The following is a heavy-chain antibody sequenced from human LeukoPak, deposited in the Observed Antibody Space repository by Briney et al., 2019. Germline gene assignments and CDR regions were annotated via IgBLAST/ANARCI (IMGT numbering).Heavy chain of an antibody. Sequence: PGGSLRLSCAASGFTFTIYTMNWVRQAPGRGLEWVSSISSTGNSIYYADSVKGRFTISRDNAKVSLYLEINSLRAEDTAVYYCARGLRRGDYWGQGTLVTVSS. D-gene: IGHD4-17*01. CDR1: GFTFTIYT. CDR3: ARGLRRGDY. V-gene: IGHV3-21*01. J-gene: IGHJ4*02. CDR2: ISSTGNSI.